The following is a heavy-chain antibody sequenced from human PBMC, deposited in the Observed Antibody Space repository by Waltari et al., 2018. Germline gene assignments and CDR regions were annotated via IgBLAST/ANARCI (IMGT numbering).Heavy chain of an antibody. CDR3: ARSRIAADGARTFDH. CDR1: GDSMRSSSYY. J-gene: IGHJ4*02. Sequence: QLRLQESGPGLVKPSETLSLTCTVSGDSMRSSSYYWGGIRQPPGKGLEWIGNIYNSGITLYKSSLKKRVTIFVDTSKNQFSLKVRSVTAADTAVYYCARSRIAADGARTFDHWGQGTLVTVSS. CDR2: IYNSGIT. V-gene: IGHV4-39*01. D-gene: IGHD6-13*01.